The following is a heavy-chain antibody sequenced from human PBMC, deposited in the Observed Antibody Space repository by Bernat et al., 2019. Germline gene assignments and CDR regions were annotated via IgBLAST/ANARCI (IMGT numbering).Heavy chain of an antibody. J-gene: IGHJ4*02. CDR3: ARGQEGYGSGPGFDY. D-gene: IGHD3-10*01. Sequence: VQLVESGGGLVQPGGSLRLSCAASGFTFSSYDMHWVRQATGKGLEWVSAIGTAGDTYYPGSVKGRFTISRENAKNSLYLQMNSLRAGDTAVYYCARGQEGYGSGPGFDYWGQGTLVTVSS. CDR1: GFTFSSYD. CDR2: IGTAGDT. V-gene: IGHV3-13*04.